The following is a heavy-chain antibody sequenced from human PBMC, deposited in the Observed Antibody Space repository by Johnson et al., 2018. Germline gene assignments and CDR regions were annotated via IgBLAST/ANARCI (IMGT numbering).Heavy chain of an antibody. CDR2: IKCDGSEK. J-gene: IGHJ6*02. D-gene: IGHD2-21*02. Sequence: VQLVQSGGGLVQPGGSLRLSCAASGFTFSSSWMHWVCQAPEKGQEWVADIKCDGSEKYYVDSVKGRLTISRDNSKNTLYLQMNSLRAEDPAVYYCASSYCGGDCSLNGMDVWGQGTTVTVSS. CDR1: GFTFSSSW. V-gene: IGHV3-52*02. CDR3: ASSYCGGDCSLNGMDV.